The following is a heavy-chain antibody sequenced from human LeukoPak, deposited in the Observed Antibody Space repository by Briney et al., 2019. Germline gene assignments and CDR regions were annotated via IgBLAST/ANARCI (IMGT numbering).Heavy chain of an antibody. CDR2: IYYSGST. V-gene: IGHV4-31*03. Sequence: SQTLSLTCTVSGGSIRSCGYYWSWIRQHPGKGLEWIGYIYYSGSTYYNPSLKSRVTISVDTSKNQFSLKLSSVTAADTAVYYCARVGAYNWFDPWGQGTLVTVSS. J-gene: IGHJ5*02. D-gene: IGHD1-26*01. CDR1: GGSIRSCGYY. CDR3: ARVGAYNWFDP.